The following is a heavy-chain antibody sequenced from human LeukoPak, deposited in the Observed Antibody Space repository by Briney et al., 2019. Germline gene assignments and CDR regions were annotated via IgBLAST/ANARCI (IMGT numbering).Heavy chain of an antibody. J-gene: IGHJ4*02. CDR2: INHSGST. Sequence: LETLSLTCAVYGGSFSGYYWSWIRQPPGKGLEWTGEINHSGSTNYNPSLKSRVTISVDTSKNQFSLKLSSVTAADTAVYYCARAVPAGFGSSWYGGAVDYWGQGTLVTVSS. V-gene: IGHV4-34*01. CDR3: ARAVPAGFGSSWYGGAVDY. CDR1: GGSFSGYY. D-gene: IGHD6-13*01.